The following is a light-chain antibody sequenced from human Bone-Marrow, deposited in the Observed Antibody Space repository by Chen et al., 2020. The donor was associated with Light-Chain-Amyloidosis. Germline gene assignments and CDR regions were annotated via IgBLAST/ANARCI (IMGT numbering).Light chain of an antibody. J-gene: IGLJ2*01. CDR3: SAYTRSNTRV. Sequence: QSALTQPASVSGSPGQSITTSCTGTSSDVGAYNFVSWYQQNPGKVPNLLIYEVSYRPSGVSNRFSGSKSGNTASLTISGLQAEDEADYYCSAYTRSNTRVFGGGTKLTVI. CDR1: SSDVGAYNF. V-gene: IGLV2-14*01. CDR2: EVS.